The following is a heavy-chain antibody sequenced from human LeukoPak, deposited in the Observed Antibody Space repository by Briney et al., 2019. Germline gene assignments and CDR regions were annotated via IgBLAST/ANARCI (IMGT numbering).Heavy chain of an antibody. CDR1: GGSMSSYY. CDR3: ARGRFDIVSGYYADY. V-gene: IGHV4-59*01. CDR2: IYYSGTT. Sequence: SETLSLTCTVSGGSMSSYYWNWIRQPPGKGLQWIAYIYYSGTTNYNPSLKSRVTISVDASRKHFSLKLTSVTAADTAVYYCARGRFDIVSGYYADYWGQGALVTVSS. J-gene: IGHJ4*02. D-gene: IGHD3-9*01.